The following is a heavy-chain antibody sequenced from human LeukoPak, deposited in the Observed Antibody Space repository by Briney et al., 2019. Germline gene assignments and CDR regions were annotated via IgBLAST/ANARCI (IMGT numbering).Heavy chain of an antibody. CDR3: VRGYYDFWSAYYMTGAFDI. D-gene: IGHD3-3*01. J-gene: IGHJ3*02. Sequence: GASVKVSCKASGYSFISYGISWVRQAPGQGLEWMGWISAYNGNTNYAQKLQGRATMTTDTSTSTAYMELRGLRSDDTAVYYCVRGYYDFWSAYYMTGAFDIWGQGTMVTVSS. CDR1: GYSFISYG. CDR2: ISAYNGNT. V-gene: IGHV1-18*01.